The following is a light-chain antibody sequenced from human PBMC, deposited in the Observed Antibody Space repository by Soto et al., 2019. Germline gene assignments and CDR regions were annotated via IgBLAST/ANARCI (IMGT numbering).Light chain of an antibody. CDR3: SSYITSNNLRV. Sequence: QSVLTQPPSASGSPGQSVTISCTGTNGDFAGYNFVSWFQQHPGKAPRLIIYEVNERPSGVPHRFSGSKSGNTASLTISGLQADDEADYYCSSYITSNNLRVFGTGTKLTVL. CDR2: EVN. J-gene: IGLJ1*01. CDR1: NGDFAGYNF. V-gene: IGLV2-8*01.